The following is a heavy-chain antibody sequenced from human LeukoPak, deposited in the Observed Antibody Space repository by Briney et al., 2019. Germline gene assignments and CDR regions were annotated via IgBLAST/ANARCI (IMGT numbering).Heavy chain of an antibody. Sequence: PGGSLRLSCAASGFTFSNAWMSWVRQAPGKGLEWVGRIKSKSDGGTTDYAAPVKGRFTISRDNAKNSLYLQMNSLRAEDTAVYYCAKARPYGGNPSSFFDWGQGTLVTVSS. CDR1: GFTFSNAW. J-gene: IGHJ4*02. CDR2: IKSKSDGGTT. V-gene: IGHV3-15*01. CDR3: AKARPYGGNPSSFFD. D-gene: IGHD4-23*01.